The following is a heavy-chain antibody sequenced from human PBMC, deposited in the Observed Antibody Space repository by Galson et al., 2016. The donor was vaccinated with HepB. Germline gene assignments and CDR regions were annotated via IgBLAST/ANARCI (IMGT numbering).Heavy chain of an antibody. J-gene: IGHJ6*02. CDR3: ARDGGYYGSGSYLGRGGMDV. V-gene: IGHV1-8*01. Sequence: SVKVSCKASGYTFSNFDINWVRQATGQGLEWMGWMNPNSGNTGYAQKFQGRVTMTRNTSISTAYMELSSLRSEDTAVYFCARDGGYYGSGSYLGRGGMDVWGQGTTVTVSS. D-gene: IGHD3-10*01. CDR2: MNPNSGNT. CDR1: GYTFSNFD.